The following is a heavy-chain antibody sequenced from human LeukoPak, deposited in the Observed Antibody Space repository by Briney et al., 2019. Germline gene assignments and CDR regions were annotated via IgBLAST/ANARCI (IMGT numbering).Heavy chain of an antibody. V-gene: IGHV3-30*03. Sequence: GGSLRLSCAASGFTFSSYSMNWVRQAPGKGLEWVAVISYDGSNKYYADSVKGRFTISRDNSKNTLYLQMNSLRAEDTAVYYCAYGSGPFDYWGQGTLVTVSS. CDR2: ISYDGSNK. D-gene: IGHD3-10*01. CDR1: GFTFSSYS. CDR3: AYGSGPFDY. J-gene: IGHJ4*02.